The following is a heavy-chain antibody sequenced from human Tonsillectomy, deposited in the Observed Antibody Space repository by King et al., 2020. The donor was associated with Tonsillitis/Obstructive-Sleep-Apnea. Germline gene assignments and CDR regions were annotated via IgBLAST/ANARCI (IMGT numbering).Heavy chain of an antibody. J-gene: IGHJ4*02. Sequence: VQLVESGGGLVQPGGSLRLSCAASGFTVSSNYMSWVRQAPGKGLEWVSVIYSGGATYYADSVKGRFTISRDNSKNTLYLQMNSLRAGDTAVYYCARGSPGIAAAGTLVSSDYWGQGTLVTVST. CDR3: ARGSPGIAAAGTLVSSDY. D-gene: IGHD6-13*01. CDR1: GFTVSSNY. V-gene: IGHV3-66*01. CDR2: IYSGGAT.